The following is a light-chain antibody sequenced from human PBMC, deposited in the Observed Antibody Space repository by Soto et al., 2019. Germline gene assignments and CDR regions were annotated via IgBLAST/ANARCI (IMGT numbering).Light chain of an antibody. CDR2: DAS. CDR3: QQYNSYPYT. CDR1: PSISSW. Sequence: DIQMTQSPSTLSASVGDRVTITCRASPSISSWLAWYQQKPGKAPKLLIYDASSLESGVPSRFSGSGSGTDFTLTISSLQPDDFANYYCQQYNSYPYTFGQGTKLEI. J-gene: IGKJ2*01. V-gene: IGKV1-5*01.